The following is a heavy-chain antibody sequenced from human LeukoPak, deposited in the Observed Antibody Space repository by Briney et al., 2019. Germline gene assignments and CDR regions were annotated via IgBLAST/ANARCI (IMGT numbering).Heavy chain of an antibody. D-gene: IGHD3-10*01. CDR1: AFTFSRYW. CDR3: ARFAYDSGSLS. V-gene: IGHV3-74*01. Sequence: GGSLRLSCAASAFTFSRYWMHWVRQTPGEGLVWVSRISSDGTTTIYADSVKGRFTISRDNARNTLYLQMNSLRAEDTAVYYCARFAYDSGSLSWGQGALVTVSS. J-gene: IGHJ5*02. CDR2: ISSDGTTT.